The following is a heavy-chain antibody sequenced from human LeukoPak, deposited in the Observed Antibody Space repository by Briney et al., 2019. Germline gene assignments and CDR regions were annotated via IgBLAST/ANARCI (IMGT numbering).Heavy chain of an antibody. CDR2: INHSGGT. V-gene: IGHV4-34*01. D-gene: IGHD6-6*01. CDR1: GGSFSGYY. Sequence: SETLSLTCAVYGGSFSGYYWSWIRQPPGKGLEWIGEINHSGGTNYNPSLKSRVTISVDTSKNQFSLKLSSVTAADTAVYYCAHLGGARPSYYYYYYIDVWGKGTTVTVSS. CDR3: AHLGGARPSYYYYYYIDV. J-gene: IGHJ6*03.